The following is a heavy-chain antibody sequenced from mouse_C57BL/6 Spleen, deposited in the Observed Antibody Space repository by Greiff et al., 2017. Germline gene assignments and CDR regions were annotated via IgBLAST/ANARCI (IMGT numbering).Heavy chain of an antibody. V-gene: IGHV5-4*03. J-gene: IGHJ4*01. CDR2: ISDGGSYT. Sequence: DVKLVESGGGLVKPGGSLKLSCAASGFTFSSYAMSWVRQTPEKRLEWVATISDGGSYTYYPDNVKGRFTISRDNAKNNLYLQMSHLKSEDTAMYYCAGGYEAMDYWGQGTSVTVSS. CDR3: AGGYEAMDY. CDR1: GFTFSSYA.